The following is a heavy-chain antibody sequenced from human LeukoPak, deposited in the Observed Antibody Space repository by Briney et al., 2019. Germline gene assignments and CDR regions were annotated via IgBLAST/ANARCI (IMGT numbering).Heavy chain of an antibody. CDR2: IYSGGRT. V-gene: IGHV3-66*01. Sequence: PGGSPRLSCAASGFTVSSNYMNWVRQAPGKGLEWVSAIYSGGRTNYAESVKGRFTISRDNSKNTLYLQMNSLRAEDTAVYYCARGYSYGDYWGQGTLVTVSS. CDR3: ARGYSYGDY. CDR1: GFTVSSNY. D-gene: IGHD5-18*01. J-gene: IGHJ4*02.